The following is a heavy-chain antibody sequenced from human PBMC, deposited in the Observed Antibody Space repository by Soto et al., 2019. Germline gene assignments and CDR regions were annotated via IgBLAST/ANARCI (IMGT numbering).Heavy chain of an antibody. CDR3: ARHHSGSYRYYYYGMDV. V-gene: IGHV4-39*01. D-gene: IGHD1-26*01. Sequence: PSETLSLTCTVSGGSISSSSYYWGWIRQPPGKGLEWIGSIYYSGSTYYNPSLKSRVTISVDTSKNQFSLKLSSVTAADTAVYYCARHHSGSYRYYYYGMDVWGQGTTVTVSS. CDR1: GGSISSSSYY. CDR2: IYYSGST. J-gene: IGHJ6*02.